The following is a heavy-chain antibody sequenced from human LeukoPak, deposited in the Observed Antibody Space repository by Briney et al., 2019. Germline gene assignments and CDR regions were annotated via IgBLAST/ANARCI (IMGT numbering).Heavy chain of an antibody. V-gene: IGHV4-59*08. CDR1: GGSISTYY. D-gene: IGHD3-22*01. CDR3: ARLSYYDTSGYYYFGY. J-gene: IGHJ4*02. Sequence: PSETLSLTCTVSGGSISTYYWSWLRQPPGKGLEWIGYIYYSGSTNYNPSLKSRVTISVDTSKNQFSLKLSSVTAADTAVYYCARLSYYDTSGYYYFGYWGQGSLVTVSS. CDR2: IYYSGST.